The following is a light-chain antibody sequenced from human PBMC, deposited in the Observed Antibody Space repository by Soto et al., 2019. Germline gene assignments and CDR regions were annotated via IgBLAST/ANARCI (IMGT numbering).Light chain of an antibody. J-gene: IGKJ1*01. Sequence: DIQMTQSPSSLSASVGDRVTITCRTSQSISIYLNWYQQIPGKAPKLLIYASSNLHTGVPSRFSGSRSGTDFALTISSLQRDDFATYYCQQTDSFPRTFGQGTKVDIK. CDR1: QSISIY. V-gene: IGKV1-39*01. CDR3: QQTDSFPRT. CDR2: ASS.